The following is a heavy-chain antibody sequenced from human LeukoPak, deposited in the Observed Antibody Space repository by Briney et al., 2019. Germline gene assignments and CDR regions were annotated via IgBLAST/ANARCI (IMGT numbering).Heavy chain of an antibody. CDR2: IIPIFGTA. V-gene: IGHV1-69*13. CDR1: GGTFSRYA. Sequence: SVKVYCKASGGTFSRYAISWVRQAPGQGLEWMGGIIPIFGTANYAQKFQGRVTITADESTSTAYMELSSLRSEDTAVYYCARCRRHSSGYYYLFDYWGQGTLVTVSS. CDR3: ARCRRHSSGYYYLFDY. D-gene: IGHD3-22*01. J-gene: IGHJ4*02.